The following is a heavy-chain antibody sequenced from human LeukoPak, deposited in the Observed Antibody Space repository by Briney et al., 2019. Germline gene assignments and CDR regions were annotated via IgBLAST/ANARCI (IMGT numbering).Heavy chain of an antibody. J-gene: IGHJ6*03. CDR1: GGSMNNYF. CDR3: AREGVQPWLGLYYYYNYMDV. D-gene: IGHD5-18*01. V-gene: IGHV4-59*01. Sequence: SETLSLTCTVSGGSMNNYFWTWIRQSPGKGLEWIGYIYYSGSANYNPSLKSRVTMSVDTSKNQFSLNLNSVTAADTAVYYCAREGVQPWLGLYYYYNYMDVWGKGTTVTVSS. CDR2: IYYSGSA.